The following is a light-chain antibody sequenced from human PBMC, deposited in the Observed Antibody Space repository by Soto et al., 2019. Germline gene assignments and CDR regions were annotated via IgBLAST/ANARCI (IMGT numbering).Light chain of an antibody. V-gene: IGKV3-20*01. CDR1: QSVSSSY. Sequence: EIVWTQSPGTLSLSPGERATLSCRASQSVSSSYLAWYQQKPGQAPRLLIYGASSRATGIPGRFSGSGSGTDFTLTIRRLEPEDFAVYYCQQYGRSPRSFGNGNTVEIK. CDR3: QQYGRSPRS. CDR2: GAS. J-gene: IGKJ1*01.